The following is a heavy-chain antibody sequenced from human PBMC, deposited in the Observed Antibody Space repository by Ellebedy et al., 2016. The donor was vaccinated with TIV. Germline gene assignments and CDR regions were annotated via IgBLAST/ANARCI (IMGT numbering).Heavy chain of an antibody. D-gene: IGHD3-16*01. Sequence: PGGSLRLSCAASGFSFSNSAMVWVRQAAGKGLEWVPAISGRAESAYYADSVRGRFTISRDNTMNTLFLQMKSLTAEDTAVYYCAKDSNPNPYPGRFFDSWGQGNLVTVSS. J-gene: IGHJ4*02. V-gene: IGHV3-23*01. CDR1: GFSFSNSA. CDR3: AKDSNPNPYPGRFFDS. CDR2: ISGRAESA.